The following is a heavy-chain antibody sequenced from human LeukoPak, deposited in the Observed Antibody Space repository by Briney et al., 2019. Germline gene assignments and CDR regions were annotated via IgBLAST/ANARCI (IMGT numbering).Heavy chain of an antibody. D-gene: IGHD2-8*01. J-gene: IGHJ4*02. V-gene: IGHV3-53*01. CDR3: ARAQWGVYFDY. CDR1: GFTVSSNY. Sequence: GGSLRLSCAASGFTVSSNYMSWVRQAPGKGLEWVSVIYSGGRTYYTDSVKGRFTISRDNSKNTLYLQMNSLRAEDTAVYYCARAQWGVYFDYWGRGTLVTVSS. CDR2: IYSGGRT.